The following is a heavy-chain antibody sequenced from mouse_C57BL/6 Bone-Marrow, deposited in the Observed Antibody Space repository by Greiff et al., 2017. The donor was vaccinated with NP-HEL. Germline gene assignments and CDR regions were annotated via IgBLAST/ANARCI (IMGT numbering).Heavy chain of an antibody. V-gene: IGHV5-4*03. J-gene: IGHJ3*01. CDR1: GFTFSSYA. CDR3: ARPNWDWFAY. Sequence: DVMLVESGGGLVKPGGSLKLSCAASGFTFSSYAMSWVRQTPEKRLEWVATISDGGSYTYYPDNVKGRFTISRDNAKNNLYLQMSHLKSEDTAMYYCARPNWDWFAYWGQGTLVTVSA. D-gene: IGHD4-1*01. CDR2: ISDGGSYT.